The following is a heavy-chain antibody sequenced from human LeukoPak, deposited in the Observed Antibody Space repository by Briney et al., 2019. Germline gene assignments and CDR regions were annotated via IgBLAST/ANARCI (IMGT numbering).Heavy chain of an antibody. CDR3: ARGVGYCSGCSCQAPFDY. V-gene: IGHV4-4*07. J-gene: IGHJ4*02. CDR1: GGSISSYY. Sequence: SETLSLTCTVSGGSISSYYWSWIRQPAGKGLEWIGRIYTSGSTNYNPSLKSRVTMSVDTSKNQFSLKLSSVTAADTAVYYCARGVGYCSGCSCQAPFDYWGQGTLVTVSS. D-gene: IGHD2-15*01. CDR2: IYTSGST.